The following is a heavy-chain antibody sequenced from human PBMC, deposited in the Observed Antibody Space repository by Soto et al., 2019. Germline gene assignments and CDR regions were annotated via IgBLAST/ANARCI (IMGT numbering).Heavy chain of an antibody. CDR1: GGSFSGYY. J-gene: IGHJ4*02. Sequence: PSETLSLTCAVYGGSFSGYYWCWIRQPPGKGLEWIGEINHSGSTNYNPSLKSRVTISVDTSKNQFSLKLSSVTAADTAVYYCARDAYYYDSSGFHYSDYWGQATLVTVS. CDR2: INHSGST. V-gene: IGHV4-34*01. CDR3: ARDAYYYDSSGFHYSDY. D-gene: IGHD3-22*01.